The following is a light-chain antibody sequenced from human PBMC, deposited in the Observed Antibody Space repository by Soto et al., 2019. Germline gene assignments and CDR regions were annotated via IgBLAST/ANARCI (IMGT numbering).Light chain of an antibody. CDR1: QSVSGN. CDR2: GAS. J-gene: IGKJ4*01. Sequence: EIVMTQSPVTLSVSPGERATLSCRASQSVSGNLAWYQQKPGQAPRLLISGASTRATGIPARFSGSGSGTEFTLTISSPQSEDFAVYYCQQYNKWPLTFGGGTKVEIK. CDR3: QQYNKWPLT. V-gene: IGKV3-15*01.